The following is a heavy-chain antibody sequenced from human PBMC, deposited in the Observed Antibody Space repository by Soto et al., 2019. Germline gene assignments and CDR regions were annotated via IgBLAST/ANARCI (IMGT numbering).Heavy chain of an antibody. CDR2: MNPNSGNT. CDR3: AIPKAARPQDAFDI. V-gene: IGHV1-8*01. J-gene: IGHJ3*02. Sequence: ASVKVSCKASGYTFTSYDINWVRQATGQGLEWMGWMNPNSGNTGYAQKFQGRVTMTRNTSISTAYMELSSLRSEDTAVYYCAIPKAARPQDAFDIWGQGTMVTVSS. CDR1: GYTFTSYD. D-gene: IGHD6-25*01.